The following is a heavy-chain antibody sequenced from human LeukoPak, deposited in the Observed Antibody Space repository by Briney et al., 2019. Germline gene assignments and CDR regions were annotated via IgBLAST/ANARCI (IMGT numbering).Heavy chain of an antibody. CDR3: ARESLNWFDP. J-gene: IGHJ5*02. V-gene: IGHV1-58*02. CDR2: IVVGSGNT. CDR1: GFTFTSSA. Sequence: SVKVSCKASGFTFTSSAMQWVRQARGQRLEWIGWIVVGSGNTNYAQKFQERVTITRDMSTSTAYMELSRLRSDDTAVYYCARESLNWFDPWGQGTLVTVSS.